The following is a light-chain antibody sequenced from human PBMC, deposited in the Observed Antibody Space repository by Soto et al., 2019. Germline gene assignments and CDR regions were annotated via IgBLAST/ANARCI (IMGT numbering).Light chain of an antibody. CDR2: WAS. CDR1: QSVLYSSNNKNY. J-gene: IGKJ2*01. CDR3: QQYYSTPNT. Sequence: DIVMTQSPDSLAVSLGERATINCKSSQSVLYSSNNKNYLXWYQQKPGQPPKLLIYWASTRESGVPDRFXXXXXXXXXXLTISSLQAEDVAVYYCQQYYSTPNTFGQGTKLEIK. V-gene: IGKV4-1*01.